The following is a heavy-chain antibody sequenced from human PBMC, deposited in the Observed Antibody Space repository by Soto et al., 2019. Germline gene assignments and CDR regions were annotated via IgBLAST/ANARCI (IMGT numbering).Heavy chain of an antibody. Sequence: QVQLVESGGGVVQPGRSLRLSCAASGFSFSCCAMHWVRQAPGKGLEWVAIISNDGSRNSYADSVKGRFTISRDNSKNTLYLKMDSLRAADTDVYYCAKDEGVGATLGLPDYWGQGTLVTVSS. CDR3: AKDEGVGATLGLPDY. J-gene: IGHJ4*02. CDR1: GFSFSCCA. V-gene: IGHV3-30*18. CDR2: ISNDGSRN. D-gene: IGHD1-26*01.